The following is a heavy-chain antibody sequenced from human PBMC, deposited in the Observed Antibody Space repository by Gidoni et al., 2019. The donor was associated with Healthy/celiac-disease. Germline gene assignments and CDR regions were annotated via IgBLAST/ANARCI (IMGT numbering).Heavy chain of an antibody. CDR1: GFTFSSYG. D-gene: IGHD6-13*01. V-gene: IGHV3-30*18. Sequence: QVQLVESGGGVVQPGRSLSLSCAASGFTFSSYGMHWVRQAPGKGLEWVAVISYDGSNKYYADSVKGRFTISRDNSKNTLYLQMNSLRAEDTAVYYCAKGPSDAAAAPNWFDPWGQGTLVTVSS. CDR2: ISYDGSNK. CDR3: AKGPSDAAAAPNWFDP. J-gene: IGHJ5*02.